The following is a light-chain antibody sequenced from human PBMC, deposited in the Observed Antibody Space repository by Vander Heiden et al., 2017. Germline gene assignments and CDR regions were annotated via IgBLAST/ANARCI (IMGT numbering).Light chain of an antibody. CDR2: WAS. Sequence: DIVMTQSPDSLAVSLGERATINCKSSQSVLYSSNNKNYLAWYQQKPGQPPKLLIYWASTRESGVPDRFSGSGSGTDFTLTISSLKAEDVAVYYCQQYESKAWTFGQGTKVEIK. J-gene: IGKJ1*01. V-gene: IGKV4-1*01. CDR3: QQYESKAWT. CDR1: QSVLYSSNNKNY.